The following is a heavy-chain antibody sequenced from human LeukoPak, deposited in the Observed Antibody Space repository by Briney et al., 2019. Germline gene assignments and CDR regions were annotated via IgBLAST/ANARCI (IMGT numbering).Heavy chain of an antibody. Sequence: PGGSLRLSCAASGFTFSSYWMSWVRQAPGKGLEWVANIKQDGSEKYYVDSVKGRFTISRDNAKNSLYLQMNSLRAEDTAVYYCARGKTENYSSSWPCWGQGTLVTVSS. J-gene: IGHJ4*02. CDR3: ARGKTENYSSSWPC. D-gene: IGHD6-13*01. CDR1: GFTFSSYW. CDR2: IKQDGSEK. V-gene: IGHV3-7*01.